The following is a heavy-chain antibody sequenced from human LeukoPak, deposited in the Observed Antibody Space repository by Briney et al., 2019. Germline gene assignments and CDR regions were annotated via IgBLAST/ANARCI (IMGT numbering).Heavy chain of an antibody. V-gene: IGHV4-31*03. CDR3: ARDKSYDSSGYAFDY. Sequence: PSETLSLTCTVYGGSFSGYYWSWIRQHPGKGLEWIGYIYYSGSTYYNPSLKSRVTISVDTSKNQFSLKLSSVTAADTAVYYCARDKSYDSSGYAFDYWGQGTLVTVSS. CDR1: GGSFSGYY. CDR2: IYYSGST. D-gene: IGHD3-22*01. J-gene: IGHJ4*02.